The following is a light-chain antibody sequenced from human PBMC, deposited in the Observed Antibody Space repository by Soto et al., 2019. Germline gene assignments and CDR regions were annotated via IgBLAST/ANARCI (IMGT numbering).Light chain of an antibody. Sequence: QSALTQPASVSGSPGQSITISCTGTSSDVGAYNYVSWYQQYPGKAPKLMIYGVTNRPSGVSNRVSGSKTGNTASLTISGLQAEDEADYYCFSHRGGDSHVFGTGTKVTVL. CDR1: SSDVGAYNY. J-gene: IGLJ1*01. CDR2: GVT. V-gene: IGLV2-14*01. CDR3: FSHRGGDSHV.